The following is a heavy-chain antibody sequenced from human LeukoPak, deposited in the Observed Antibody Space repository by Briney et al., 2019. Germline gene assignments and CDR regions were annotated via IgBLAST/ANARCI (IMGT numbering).Heavy chain of an antibody. D-gene: IGHD3-9*01. CDR1: GFTVTSNA. CDR2: ISGSGGST. Sequence: PGGSLTLSWAASGFTVTSNATSSARQAPGKGLEWVLSISGSGGSTYYAASVKGRFTISRDNSKNTLYLQMNSLRAEDTAVYYCAKGPLPRTHFDWLSEFDYWGQGTLVTVSS. V-gene: IGHV3-23*01. J-gene: IGHJ4*02. CDR3: AKGPLPRTHFDWLSEFDY.